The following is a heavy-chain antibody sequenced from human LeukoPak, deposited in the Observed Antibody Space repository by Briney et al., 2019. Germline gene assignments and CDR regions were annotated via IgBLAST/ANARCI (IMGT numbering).Heavy chain of an antibody. V-gene: IGHV3-11*03. Sequence: GGSLRLSCAAPGFTFSDYYMSWIRQAPGKGLEWVSYISSSSTYTNYADSVKGRFTISRDNAKHSLYLQMNSLRAEDTAVYYCVSFVLVTAHFDSWGQGTLVTVSS. D-gene: IGHD2-21*02. J-gene: IGHJ4*02. CDR2: ISSSSTYT. CDR3: VSFVLVTAHFDS. CDR1: GFTFSDYY.